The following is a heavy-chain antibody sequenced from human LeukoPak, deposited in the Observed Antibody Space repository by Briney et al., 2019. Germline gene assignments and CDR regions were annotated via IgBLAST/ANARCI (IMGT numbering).Heavy chain of an antibody. CDR2: FSYSGST. J-gene: IGHJ4*02. CDR3: ARLGTTSSNY. D-gene: IGHD4-17*01. Sequence: SETLSITCTVSGGSISGYSWSWIRQPPGKGLEWIGYFSYSGSTDYNPSLKSRVTISVDTSKNQFSLKVSSVTAADTAVYYCARLGTTSSNYWGQGTLVTVSS. CDR1: GGSISGYS. V-gene: IGHV4-59*08.